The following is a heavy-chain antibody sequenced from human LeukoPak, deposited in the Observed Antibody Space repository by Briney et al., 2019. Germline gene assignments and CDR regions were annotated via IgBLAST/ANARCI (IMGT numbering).Heavy chain of an antibody. D-gene: IGHD3-10*01. CDR1: GFTFSSYA. J-gene: IGHJ4*02. V-gene: IGHV3-21*04. CDR2: ISSTARNI. CDR3: ARQGPTGDFDN. Sequence: PGGSLRLSCAASGFTFSSYAMSWVRQAPGKGLEWVSFISSTARNIHYADSVKGRFTIARDNAENSLYLQLNSLRAEDTGIYYCARQGPTGDFDNWGQGTLVTVSS.